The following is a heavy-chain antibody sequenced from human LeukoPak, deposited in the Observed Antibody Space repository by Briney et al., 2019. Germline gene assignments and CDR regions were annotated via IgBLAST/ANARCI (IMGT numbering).Heavy chain of an antibody. V-gene: IGHV4-39*07. D-gene: IGHD3-9*01. J-gene: IGHJ4*02. CDR3: ARRRTYYDILTGYYIPFDY. CDR2: IYYSGST. Sequence: SETLSLTCTVSGGSINSSSYYWGWIRQPPGKGLEWIGSIYYSGSTNYNPSLKSRVTISVDTSKNQFSLKLSSVTAADTAVYYCARRRTYYDILTGYYIPFDYWGQGTLVTVSS. CDR1: GGSINSSSYY.